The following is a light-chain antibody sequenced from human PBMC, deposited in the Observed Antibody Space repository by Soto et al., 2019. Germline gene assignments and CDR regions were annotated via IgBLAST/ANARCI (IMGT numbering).Light chain of an antibody. V-gene: IGLV2-14*01. J-gene: IGLJ1*01. CDR1: SSDVGGFEY. Sequence: QSVLSQPASVSGSPGQSSTSSCTGTSSDVGGFEYVSWYQHQPGKAPKLIIYDVTKRPSGVSNRFSGSKSGNTASLTISGIQAEDEGDYYCGSITRSSTSVFGTGTKVTVL. CDR2: DVT. CDR3: GSITRSSTSV.